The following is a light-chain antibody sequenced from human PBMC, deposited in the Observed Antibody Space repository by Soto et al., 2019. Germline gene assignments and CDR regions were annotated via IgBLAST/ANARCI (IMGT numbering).Light chain of an antibody. J-gene: IGLJ2*01. CDR3: AARDNNRGGPA. V-gene: IGLV1-47*01. CDR1: NSNIGSKY. CDR2: RNN. Sequence: QSVLTQPHSASGTPGQRVTIYCSGSNSNIGSKYVYWYQQLPGTAPKLLMYRNNQRPSGVPDRFYGSKSGTSASLAISGIRSEDESDYYCAARDNNRGGPALGGGTQVTAL.